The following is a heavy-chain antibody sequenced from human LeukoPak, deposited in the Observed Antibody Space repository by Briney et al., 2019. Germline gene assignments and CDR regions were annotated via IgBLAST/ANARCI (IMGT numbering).Heavy chain of an antibody. J-gene: IGHJ6*02. CDR2: IYYSGST. CDR3: AREDRSGYNLGDYYGMDV. Sequence: SETLSLTCTVSGGSISSSSYYWGWIRQPPGKGLEWIGSIYYSGSTNYNPSLKSRVTISVDTSKNQFSLKLSSVTAADTAVYFCAREDRSGYNLGDYYGMDVWGQGTTVTVSS. D-gene: IGHD5-18*01. CDR1: GGSISSSSYY. V-gene: IGHV4-39*07.